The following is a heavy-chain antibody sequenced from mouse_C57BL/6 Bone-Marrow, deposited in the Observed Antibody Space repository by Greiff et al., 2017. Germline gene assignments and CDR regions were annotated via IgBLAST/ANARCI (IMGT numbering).Heavy chain of an antibody. Sequence: VQLHQSGAELVRPGTSVKVSCKASGYAFTNYLIEWVKQRPGQGLEWIGVINPGSGGTNYKEKFQGKATLAADKSSSTAYMQLRSLTSEDSAVSFCARSLDYDYDVKYFDVWGTGTTVTVSS. V-gene: IGHV1-54*01. D-gene: IGHD2-4*01. CDR3: ARSLDYDYDVKYFDV. CDR1: GYAFTNYL. J-gene: IGHJ1*03. CDR2: INPGSGGT.